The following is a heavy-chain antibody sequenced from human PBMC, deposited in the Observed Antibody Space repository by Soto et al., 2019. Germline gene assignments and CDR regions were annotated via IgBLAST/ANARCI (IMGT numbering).Heavy chain of an antibody. CDR3: TRFGTSYDTSGFLY. V-gene: IGHV3-74*01. CDR2: LSNDGGSM. CDR1: GFNFGGHW. J-gene: IGHJ4*02. D-gene: IGHD3-22*01. Sequence: PGGSLRLSCAASGFNFGGHWMHWVRQSPGRGLEWVSRLSNDGGSMTYADSVKGRFTISRDNAKNTLYLEMKSLRVEDTAIYYCTRFGTSYDTSGFLYWGQGTRVTVSS.